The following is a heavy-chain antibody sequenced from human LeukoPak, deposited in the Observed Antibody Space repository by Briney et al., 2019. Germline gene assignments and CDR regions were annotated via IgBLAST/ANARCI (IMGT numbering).Heavy chain of an antibody. CDR2: LSGSGITT. J-gene: IGHJ4*01. D-gene: IGHD6-19*01. CDR1: GFTFSNSA. V-gene: IGHV3-23*01. Sequence: GGSLRLSCAPSGFTFSNSAMSWVRQAPGKGLEWVSTLSGSGITTYYADSVKGRFTISRDNSKNTLYLQMNSLRAEDTAVYYCAKGIYSSGWSYFDYWGHGTLVTVSS. CDR3: AKGIYSSGWSYFDY.